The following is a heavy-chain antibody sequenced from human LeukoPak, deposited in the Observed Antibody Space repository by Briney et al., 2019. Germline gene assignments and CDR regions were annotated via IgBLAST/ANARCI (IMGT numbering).Heavy chain of an antibody. J-gene: IGHJ5*01. V-gene: IGHV3-23*01. CDR1: GFTFSSYA. CDR3: AREKFDS. Sequence: PGGSLRLSCAASGFTFSSYAMSWVRQAPGKGLEWVSAISGSGGSTYYADSVKGRFTISRDNSGNIISLQMNNLTTEDTATYYCAREKFDSWGQGAPVTVSP. CDR2: ISGSGGST.